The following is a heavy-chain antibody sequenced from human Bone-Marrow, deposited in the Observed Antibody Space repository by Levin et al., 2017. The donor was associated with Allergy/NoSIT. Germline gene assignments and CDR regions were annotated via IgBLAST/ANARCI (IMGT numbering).Heavy chain of an antibody. D-gene: IGHD6-13*01. CDR3: AAASPGYSSSWALLGYYGMDV. J-gene: IGHJ6*02. V-gene: IGHV1-58*01. CDR1: GFTFTSSA. CDR2: IVVGSGNT. Sequence: KISCKASGFTFTSSAVQWVRQARGQRLEWIGWIVVGSGNTNYAQKFQERVTITRDMSTSTAYMELSSLRSEDTAVYYCAAASPGYSSSWALLGYYGMDVWGQGTTVTVSS.